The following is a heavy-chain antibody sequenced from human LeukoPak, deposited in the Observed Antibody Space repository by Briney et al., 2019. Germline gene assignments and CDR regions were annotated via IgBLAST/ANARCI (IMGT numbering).Heavy chain of an antibody. J-gene: IGHJ4*02. CDR1: GGTFSSYA. V-gene: IGHV1-69*13. Sequence: SVKVSCKASGGTFSSYAISWVRQAPRQGLEWMGGIIPIFGTANYAQKFQGRVTITADESTSTAYMELSSLRSEDTAVYYCARVPGFGILTADYWGQGTLVTVSP. D-gene: IGHD3-9*01. CDR3: ARVPGFGILTADY. CDR2: IIPIFGTA.